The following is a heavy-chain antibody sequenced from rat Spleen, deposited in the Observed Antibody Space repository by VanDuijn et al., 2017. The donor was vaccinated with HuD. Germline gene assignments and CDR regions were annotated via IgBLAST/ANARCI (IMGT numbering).Heavy chain of an antibody. V-gene: IGHV5-20*01. CDR2: ISYDGTAT. CDR1: GLSFSNYD. CDR3: TTIHA. Sequence: EVQLVESGGGLVQPGRSMKLSCAASGLSFSNYDMAWVRQAPTKGLEWVASISYDGTATYYRDSVKGRFTLSRVNAKSTLYLQMGSLRSEDTATYYCTTIHAWGQGASVTVSS. J-gene: IGHJ4*01.